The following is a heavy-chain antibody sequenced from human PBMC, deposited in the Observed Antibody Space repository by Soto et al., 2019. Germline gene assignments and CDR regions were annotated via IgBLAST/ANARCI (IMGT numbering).Heavy chain of an antibody. D-gene: IGHD6-13*01. J-gene: IGHJ4*02. CDR2: INAGNGNT. CDR1: GYTFTSYA. Sequence: QVQLVQSGAEVKKPGASVKVSCKASGYTFTSYAMHWVRQAPGQRLEWMGWINAGNGNTKYSQKFQGRVTITRDTSASTAYMELSSLRSEDTAVYYCARVLLRRLGSSWYNFDYWGQGTLVTVSS. V-gene: IGHV1-3*01. CDR3: ARVLLRRLGSSWYNFDY.